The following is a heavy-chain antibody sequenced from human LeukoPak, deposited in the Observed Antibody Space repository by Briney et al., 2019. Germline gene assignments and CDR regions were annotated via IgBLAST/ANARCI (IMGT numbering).Heavy chain of an antibody. Sequence: SETLSLTCAVYAESFSGYYWSWIRQPPGKGLEWIGEINHSGSTNYNPSLQSRVSMSVDTSKNQFSLNLSSVTAADTAAYFCARDLAGRYNWFDPWGQGTLVTVSS. J-gene: IGHJ5*02. CDR1: AESFSGYY. V-gene: IGHV4-34*01. CDR2: INHSGST. CDR3: ARDLAGRYNWFDP. D-gene: IGHD6-6*01.